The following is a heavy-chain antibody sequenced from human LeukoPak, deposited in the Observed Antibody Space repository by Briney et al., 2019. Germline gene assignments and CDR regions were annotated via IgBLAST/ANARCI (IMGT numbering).Heavy chain of an antibody. V-gene: IGHV3-23*01. CDR3: AKSYCSSTSCYYNV. D-gene: IGHD2-2*01. CDR2: ISGSGGST. CDR1: GFTFSSYA. J-gene: IGHJ4*02. Sequence: GGSLRLSCAASGFTFSSYAMSWVRKAPGKGLEWVSAISGSGGSTYYADSVKGRFTISRDNSKNTLYLQMNSLRAEDTAVYYCAKSYCSSTSCYYNVWGQGTLVTVSS.